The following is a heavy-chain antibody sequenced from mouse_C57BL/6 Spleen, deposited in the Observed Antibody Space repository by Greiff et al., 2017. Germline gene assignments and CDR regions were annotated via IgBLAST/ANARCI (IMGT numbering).Heavy chain of an antibody. V-gene: IGHV1-50*01. J-gene: IGHJ4*01. CDR2: IDPSDSYT. CDR3: ARSRGDY. Sequence: QVQLQQPGAELVKPGASVKLSCKASGYTFTSYWMQWVKQRPGQGLEWIGEIDPSDSYTNYNQKFKGKATLNVDTSTSTAYMQLSSLTSEDSAVYYCARSRGDYWGQGTSVTVSS. CDR1: GYTFTSYW.